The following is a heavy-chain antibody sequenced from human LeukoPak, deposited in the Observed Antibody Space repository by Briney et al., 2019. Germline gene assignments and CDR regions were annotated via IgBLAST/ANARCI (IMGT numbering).Heavy chain of an antibody. CDR2: TYYKSKWYY. CDR1: GDSVSSNSAA. CDR3: ARDYYDSSGHFSGTYFYYGMDV. J-gene: IGHJ6*02. V-gene: IGHV6-1*01. D-gene: IGHD3-22*01. Sequence: SQTLSLTCAISGDSVSSNSAAWNWIRQSPSRGLEWLGRTYYKSKWYYEYEVSVKSRITINPDTSKNQFSLQLNSVTPEDTAVYYCARDYYDSSGHFSGTYFYYGMDVWGQGTTVNVSS.